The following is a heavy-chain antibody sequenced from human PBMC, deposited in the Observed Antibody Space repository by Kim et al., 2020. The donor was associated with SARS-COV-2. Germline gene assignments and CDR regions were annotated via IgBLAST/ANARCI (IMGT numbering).Heavy chain of an antibody. D-gene: IGHD1-26*01. V-gene: IGHV1-46*01. CDR1: GYTFTSYY. Sequence: ASVKVSCKASGYTFTSYYMHWVRQAPGQGLEWMGIINPSGGSTSYAQKFQGRVTMTRDTSTSTVYMELSSLRSEDTAVYYCARDRAQKTLEWELQGYYYYYMDVWGKGTTVTVSS. CDR2: INPSGGST. J-gene: IGHJ6*03. CDR3: ARDRAQKTLEWELQGYYYYYMDV.